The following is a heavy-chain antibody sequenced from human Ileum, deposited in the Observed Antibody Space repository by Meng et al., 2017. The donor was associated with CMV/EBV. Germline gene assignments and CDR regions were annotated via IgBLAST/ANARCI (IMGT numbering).Heavy chain of an antibody. CDR2: ITTSGDYM. J-gene: IGHJ3*02. CDR1: GCSFSSYA. CDR3: AREPSHAAFDI. V-gene: IGHV3-21*06. Sequence: CAASGCSFSSYAMNWVRQPPGKGLEWVSSITTSGDYMYYADSVKGRFIISRDNAKNSLYLQMNSLQAEETAVYYCAREPSHAAFDIWGQGTMVTVSS.